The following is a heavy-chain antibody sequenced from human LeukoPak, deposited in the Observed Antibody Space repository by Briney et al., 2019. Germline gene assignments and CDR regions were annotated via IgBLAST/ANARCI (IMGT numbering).Heavy chain of an antibody. D-gene: IGHD4-11*01. J-gene: IGHJ3*02. V-gene: IGHV4-59*01. CDR2: IYYSGST. CDR3: ARGPRNAFDI. CDR1: GGSISSNY. Sequence: PSETLSLTCTVSGGSISSNYWSWIRQPPVKGLEWIGYIYYSGSTNYNPSLKSRVTISVDTSKHQFSLKLSSVTAADTAVYYCARGPRNAFDIWGQGTMVTVSS.